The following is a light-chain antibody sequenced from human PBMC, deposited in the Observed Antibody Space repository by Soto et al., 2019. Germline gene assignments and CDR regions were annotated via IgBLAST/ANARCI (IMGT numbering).Light chain of an antibody. V-gene: IGKV3-20*01. CDR1: QSVSSSY. Sequence: EIALTQSPGTLSLSAGERATLSCRASQSVSSSYLAWYQQKPGQAPRLLIYGASSRATGIPDRFRGSGSGTDFTLTISRLEPEDFAVDYCQQYGSSLLFTFGPGTKVDIK. J-gene: IGKJ3*01. CDR3: QQYGSSLLFT. CDR2: GAS.